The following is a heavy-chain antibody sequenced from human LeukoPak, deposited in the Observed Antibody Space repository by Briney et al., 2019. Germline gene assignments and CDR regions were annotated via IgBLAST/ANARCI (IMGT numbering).Heavy chain of an antibody. CDR1: TLTFSSYV. J-gene: IGHJ4*02. V-gene: IGHV3-23*01. D-gene: IGHD1-7*01. Sequence: GGSLRLSRAASTLTFSSYVMTWVRQTPGKGLEWVAIVSGSGGTTDYADSVKGRFTISRDNPKNTMYLQMNSLRAEDTAAYYCVKVSRTGTTLRAPYDYWGQGTLVSVSS. CDR2: VSGSGGTT. CDR3: VKVSRTGTTLRAPYDY.